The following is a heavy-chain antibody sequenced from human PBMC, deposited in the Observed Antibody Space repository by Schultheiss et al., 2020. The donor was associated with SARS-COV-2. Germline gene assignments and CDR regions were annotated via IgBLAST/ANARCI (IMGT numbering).Heavy chain of an antibody. CDR2: IYYSGST. CDR1: GGSISSSSYY. D-gene: IGHD6-19*01. J-gene: IGHJ6*02. CDR3: ARHVVAVAGTSYYYYYGMDV. V-gene: IGHV4-39*01. Sequence: SETLSLTCTVSGGSISSSSYYWGWIRQPPGKGLEWIGSIYYSGSTYYNPSLKSRVTISVDTSKNQFSLKLSSVTAADTAVYYCARHVVAVAGTSYYYYYGMDVWPRDHGHRLL.